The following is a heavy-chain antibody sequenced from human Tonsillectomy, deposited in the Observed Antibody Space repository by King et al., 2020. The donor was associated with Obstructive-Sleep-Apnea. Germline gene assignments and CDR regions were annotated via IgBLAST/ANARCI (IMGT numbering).Heavy chain of an antibody. CDR1: GGTFSSYA. J-gene: IGHJ4*02. CDR3: ASLYNLWFGELLNPFDY. Sequence: QLVQSGAEVKKPGSSVKVSCKASGGTFSSYAISWVRQAPGQGLEWMGGIIPIFGTANYAQKFQGRVTITADESTSTAYMELSSLRSEDTAVYYCASLYNLWFGELLNPFDYWGQGTLVTVSS. V-gene: IGHV1-69*01. D-gene: IGHD3-10*01. CDR2: IIPIFGTA.